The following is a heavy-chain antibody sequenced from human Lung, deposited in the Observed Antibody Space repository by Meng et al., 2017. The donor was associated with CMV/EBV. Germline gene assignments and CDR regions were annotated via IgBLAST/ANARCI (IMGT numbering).Heavy chain of an antibody. J-gene: IGHJ4*02. V-gene: IGHV3-30*02. D-gene: IGHD2-2*01. CDR3: AIYCSRINDPGDYFDY. Sequence: GESXKISCAASGFTFSDYGIHWVRQAPGKGLEWVAFIRYDGSNNHYADSVKGRFTISRDNSKNTLYLQMNSLSTEDTAVYYCAIYCSRINDPGDYFDYWGQGTLVTVSS. CDR1: GFTFSDYG. CDR2: IRYDGSNN.